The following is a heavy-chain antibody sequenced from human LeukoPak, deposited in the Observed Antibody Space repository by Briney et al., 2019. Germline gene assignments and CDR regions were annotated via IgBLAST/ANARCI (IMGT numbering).Heavy chain of an antibody. CDR2: ISYDGSNK. CDR3: AELGITMIGGV. CDR1: RFAFNTYA. J-gene: IGHJ6*04. V-gene: IGHV3-30*04. Sequence: PGGSLRLSCAASRFAFNTYAMHWVRQPLGKGPEWVAVISYDGSNKYYADSVKGRFTISRDNAKNSLYLQMNSLRAEDTAVYYCAELGITMIGGVWGKGTTVTISS. D-gene: IGHD3-10*02.